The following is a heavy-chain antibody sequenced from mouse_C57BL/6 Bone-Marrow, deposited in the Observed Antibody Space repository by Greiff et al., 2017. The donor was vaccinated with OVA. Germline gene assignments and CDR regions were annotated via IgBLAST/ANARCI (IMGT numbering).Heavy chain of an antibody. Sequence: QVQLQQSGAELVRPGTSVKVSCKASGYAFTNYLIEWVKQRPGQGLEWIGVINPGSGGTNYNEKFKGKATLTADKSSSTAYMQLSSLTSEDSAVYFCARLYYYGSRGYFDVWGTGTTVTVSS. D-gene: IGHD1-1*01. CDR3: ARLYYYGSRGYFDV. CDR2: INPGSGGT. V-gene: IGHV1-54*01. CDR1: GYAFTNYL. J-gene: IGHJ1*03.